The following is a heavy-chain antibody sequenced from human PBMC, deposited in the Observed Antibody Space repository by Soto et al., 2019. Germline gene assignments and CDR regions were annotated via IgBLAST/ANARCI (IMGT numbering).Heavy chain of an antibody. CDR1: GGSVSSGSYY. J-gene: IGHJ6*02. V-gene: IGHV4-61*01. CDR2: IYYSGST. CDR3: ARQPTGLYYYYGMDV. Sequence: PSETLSLTCTVSGGSVSSGSYYWSWIRQPPGKGLEWIGYIYYSGSTNYNPSLKSRVTISVDTSKNQFSLKLSSVTAADTAVYYCARQPTGLYYYYGMDVWGQGTTVTVSS.